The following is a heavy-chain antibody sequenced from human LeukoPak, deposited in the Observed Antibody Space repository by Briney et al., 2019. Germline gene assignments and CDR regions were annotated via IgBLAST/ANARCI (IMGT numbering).Heavy chain of an antibody. CDR1: GFTFSSYE. Sequence: GGSLRLSCAASGFTFSSYEMNWVRQAPGKGLEWVSYISSSGSTIYYADSVKGRFTISRDNAENSLYLQMNSLRAEDTAVYYCAREVYYYDSSGYHPYFDYWGQGTLVTVSS. D-gene: IGHD3-22*01. J-gene: IGHJ4*02. CDR2: ISSSGSTI. CDR3: AREVYYYDSSGYHPYFDY. V-gene: IGHV3-48*03.